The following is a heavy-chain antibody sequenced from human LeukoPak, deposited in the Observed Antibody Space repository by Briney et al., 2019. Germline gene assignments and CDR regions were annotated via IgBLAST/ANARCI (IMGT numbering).Heavy chain of an antibody. Sequence: PGGSLRLSCAASGFTFSSYGMSWVRQAPGNGLQWVSAISGSGGSSYYADSVKGRFTISTDNSKNKLYLQKNSLRAEDTAVYYCATMNYDSSGPDYWGQGTLVTVSS. CDR3: ATMNYDSSGPDY. CDR2: ISGSGGSS. D-gene: IGHD3-22*01. CDR1: GFTFSSYG. J-gene: IGHJ4*02. V-gene: IGHV3-23*01.